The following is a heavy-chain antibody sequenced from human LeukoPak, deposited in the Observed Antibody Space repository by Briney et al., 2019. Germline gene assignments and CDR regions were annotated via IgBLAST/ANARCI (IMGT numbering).Heavy chain of an antibody. Sequence: SETLSLTCAVYGGSISGYYWSWIRQPPGKGLEWIGEINHSGSTNYNPSLKSRVTISVDTSKNQFSLKLSSVTAADTAVYYCARGRWFDYWGQGTLVTVSS. CDR1: GGSISGYY. V-gene: IGHV4-34*01. CDR3: ARGRWFDY. J-gene: IGHJ5*01. CDR2: INHSGST.